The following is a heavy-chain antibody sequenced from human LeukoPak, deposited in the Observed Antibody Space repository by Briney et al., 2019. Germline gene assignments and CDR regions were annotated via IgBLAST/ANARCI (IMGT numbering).Heavy chain of an antibody. D-gene: IGHD2-21*01. CDR3: ARACGGDCFPNMDV. V-gene: IGHV4-59*10. CDR2: IYTSGST. Sequence: PSETLSLTCAVYGGSFSGYYWSWIRQPAGKGLEWIGRIYTSGSTNYNPSLKSRVTMSVDTSKNQFSLKLSSVTAADTAVYYCARACGGDCFPNMDVWGKGTTVTVSS. CDR1: GGSFSGYY. J-gene: IGHJ6*03.